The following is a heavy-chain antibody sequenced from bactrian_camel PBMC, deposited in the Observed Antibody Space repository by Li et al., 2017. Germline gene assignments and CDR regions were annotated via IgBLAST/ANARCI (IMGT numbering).Heavy chain of an antibody. V-gene: IGHV3S1*01. CDR2: ISSLFTT. Sequence: VQLVESGGGPVQPGGSLRLSCAASGFTFSNYWMYWVRQAPGKERELVSTISSLFTTTYADSVKGRFTMFRDNAKNTLYLELNSLKTEDTAMYYCAKALSSSPIYYELGGNWGQGTQVTVSS. CDR3: AKALSSSPIYYELGGN. J-gene: IGHJ4*01. D-gene: IGHD7*01. CDR1: GFTFSNYW.